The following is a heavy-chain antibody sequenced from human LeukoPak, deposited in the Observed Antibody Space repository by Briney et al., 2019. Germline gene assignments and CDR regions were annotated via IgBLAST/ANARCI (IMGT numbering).Heavy chain of an antibody. J-gene: IGHJ5*02. CDR2: INWNSGSI. D-gene: IGHD3-22*01. V-gene: IGHV3-20*04. Sequence: GGSLRLSCAASGFTFDDYGMSWVRQAPGKGLEWVSGINWNSGSIGYADSVKGRFTISRDNAKNSLYLQMNSLRAEDMALYYCAKDPAPYYDSSGPLQFDPWGQGTLVTVSS. CDR3: AKDPAPYYDSSGPLQFDP. CDR1: GFTFDDYG.